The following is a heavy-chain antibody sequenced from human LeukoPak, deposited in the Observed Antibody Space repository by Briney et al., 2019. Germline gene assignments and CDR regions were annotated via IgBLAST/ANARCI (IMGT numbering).Heavy chain of an antibody. V-gene: IGHV1-46*01. J-gene: IGHJ4*02. CDR1: GYTFTSYA. Sequence: ASVKVSCKASGYTFTSYAMHWVRQAPGQGLEWMGIINPSGGSTSYAQKFQGRVTMTRDTSTRTVYMELSSLRSEDTAVYYCAREYTEYSSGWYGAGGYYYFDYWGQGTLVTVSS. D-gene: IGHD6-19*01. CDR3: AREYTEYSSGWYGAGGYYYFDY. CDR2: INPSGGST.